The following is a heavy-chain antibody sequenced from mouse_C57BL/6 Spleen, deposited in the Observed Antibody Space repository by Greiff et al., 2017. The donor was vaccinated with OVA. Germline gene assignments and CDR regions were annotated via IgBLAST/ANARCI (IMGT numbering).Heavy chain of an antibody. CDR2: INPSTGGT. CDR3: EGGDY. J-gene: IGHJ2*01. CDR1: GYSFTGYY. V-gene: IGHV1-42*01. Sequence: EVKLQESGPELVKPGASVTISCKASGYSFTGYYMNWVKQSPEKSLEWIGEINPSTGGTTYNQKFKAKATLTVDKSSSTAYMQLKSLTSEDSAVYYWEGGDYWGKGTTLTVSS.